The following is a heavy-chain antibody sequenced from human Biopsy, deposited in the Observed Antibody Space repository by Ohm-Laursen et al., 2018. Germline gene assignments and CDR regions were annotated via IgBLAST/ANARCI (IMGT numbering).Heavy chain of an antibody. CDR3: ARDDNGRYIGNTFDL. V-gene: IGHV4-31*03. CDR1: SGSIRTGDYY. J-gene: IGHJ3*01. CDR2: IYYTGNT. D-gene: IGHD1-26*01. Sequence: TLSLTCTVSSGSIRTGDYYWTWIRQHPGKGLEWIGSIYYTGNTKYNPSLQSRLSMSVDTSKNQFSLKLSSVTAADTAVYFCARDDNGRYIGNTFDLWGQGRMVTVSS.